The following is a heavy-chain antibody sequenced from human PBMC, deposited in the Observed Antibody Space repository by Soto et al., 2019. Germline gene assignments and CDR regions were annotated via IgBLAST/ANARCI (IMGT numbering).Heavy chain of an antibody. CDR1: GYTFTSYG. CDR3: ARDRAAAGPCYY. J-gene: IGHJ4*02. CDR2: IRAYNGNT. D-gene: IGHD6-13*01. V-gene: IGHV1-18*01. Sequence: QVQLVQSGAEVKKPGASVKVSCKASGYTFTSYGISWVRQAPGQGLEWMGGIRAYNGNTNYAQKLQGRVTMTTDTSTSIAYMELRSLRSDDTAVYYFARDRAAAGPCYYWGQGTLVTVSS.